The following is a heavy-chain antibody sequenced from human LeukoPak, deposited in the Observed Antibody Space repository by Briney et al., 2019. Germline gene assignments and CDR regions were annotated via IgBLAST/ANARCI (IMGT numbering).Heavy chain of an antibody. D-gene: IGHD3-9*01. CDR1: GFTVSSYY. CDR2: IYSGGST. CDR3: ARRSRKLRYFDWSPIQSCGWFDP. Sequence: QAGGSLRLSCVASGFTVSSYYVSWVRQAPGKGLEWVSVIYSGGSTYYADSVEGRFTVSRDNSRNTLYLEMRSLRAEDTAVYYCARRSRKLRYFDWSPIQSCGWFDPWGQGTLVTVSS. V-gene: IGHV3-53*01. J-gene: IGHJ5*02.